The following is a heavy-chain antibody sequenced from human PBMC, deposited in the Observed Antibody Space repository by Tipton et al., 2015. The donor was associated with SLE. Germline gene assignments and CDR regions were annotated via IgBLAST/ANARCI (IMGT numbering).Heavy chain of an antibody. Sequence: TLSLTCVVSGYSISSGYYWGWIRQPPGKGLEWIGSISHTESEKTYYNPSLKSRVTMSVDTSNNQFYLKLISVTAADTAVYYCAKSVGGGAEYFQDWGQGTLVTVSS. V-gene: IGHV4-38-2*01. CDR1: GYSISSGYY. CDR2: ISHTESEKT. J-gene: IGHJ1*01. D-gene: IGHD2-21*01. CDR3: AKSVGGGAEYFQD.